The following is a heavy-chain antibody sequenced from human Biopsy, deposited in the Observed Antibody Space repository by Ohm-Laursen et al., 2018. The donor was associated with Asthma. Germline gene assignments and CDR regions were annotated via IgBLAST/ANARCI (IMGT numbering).Heavy chain of an antibody. CDR1: GFTFSSYG. Sequence: SLRLSCAASGFTFSSYGMHWVRQAPGKGLEWVAVIWYDGSNKYYADSVKGRFTISRDNSKNTLHLQMNSLRAEDTAVYYCAKAREDIVVVVAVSDSWGQGTLVTASS. CDR3: AKAREDIVVVVAVSDS. V-gene: IGHV3-33*06. J-gene: IGHJ4*02. CDR2: IWYDGSNK. D-gene: IGHD2-15*01.